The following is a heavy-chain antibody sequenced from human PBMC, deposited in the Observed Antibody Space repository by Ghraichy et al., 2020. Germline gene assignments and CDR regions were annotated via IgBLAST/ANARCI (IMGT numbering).Heavy chain of an antibody. J-gene: IGHJ6*02. CDR1: GFIFHDYT. V-gene: IGHV3-23*01. CDR3: AKDDRVVVDATTDYDGMDV. D-gene: IGHD2-8*02. Sequence: LSLTCAASGFIFHDYTMSWVRQAPGRGLEWLTAISGNGGTTRHRDSVKGRFTISRDNSRNTVYLQLNGLRVEDTATYYCAKDDRVVVDATTDYDGMDVWGQGTTVTVS. CDR2: ISGNGGTT.